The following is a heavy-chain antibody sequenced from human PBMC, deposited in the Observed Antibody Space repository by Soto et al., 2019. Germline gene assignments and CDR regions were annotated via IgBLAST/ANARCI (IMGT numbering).Heavy chain of an antibody. Sequence: QVQLVQSGAEVKKPGSSVKVSCKASGGTFSSYAISWVRQAPGQGLEWMGGLIPIFGTANYAQKCQGRVTITADESTSTAYMELRSLRYEDTAVYYCARGGRGYYDSSGPPYPYYYGMDVWGQGTTVTVSS. J-gene: IGHJ6*02. V-gene: IGHV1-69*12. D-gene: IGHD3-22*01. CDR1: GGTFSSYA. CDR2: LIPIFGTA. CDR3: ARGGRGYYDSSGPPYPYYYGMDV.